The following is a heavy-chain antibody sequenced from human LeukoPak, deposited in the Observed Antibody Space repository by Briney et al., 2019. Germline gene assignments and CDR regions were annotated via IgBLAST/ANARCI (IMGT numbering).Heavy chain of an antibody. CDR1: GGSISSGGYS. CDR3: ARESNTYYYDSSGRPVD. V-gene: IGHV4-30-2*01. D-gene: IGHD3-22*01. CDR2: IYHSGST. J-gene: IGHJ4*02. Sequence: SETLSLTCAVSGGSISSGGYSWSWIRQPPGKGLEWIGYIYHSGSTYYNPSLKSRVTISVDTSKNQFSLKLSSVTAADTAVYYCARESNTYYYDSSGRPVDWGQGTLVTVSS.